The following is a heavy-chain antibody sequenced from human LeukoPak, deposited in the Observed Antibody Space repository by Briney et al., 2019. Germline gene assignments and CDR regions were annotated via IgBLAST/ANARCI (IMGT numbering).Heavy chain of an antibody. CDR1: GGSFSGYY. D-gene: IGHD3-16*01. V-gene: IGHV4-59*01. J-gene: IGHJ6*02. CDR2: IYYSGST. Sequence: SETLSLTCAVYGGSFSGYYWSWIRQPPGKGLEWIGYIYYSGSTNYNPSLKSRVTISVDTSKNQFSLKLSSVTAADTAVYYCARSHPLGGYYYYGMDVWGQGTTVTVSS. CDR3: ARSHPLGGYYYYGMDV.